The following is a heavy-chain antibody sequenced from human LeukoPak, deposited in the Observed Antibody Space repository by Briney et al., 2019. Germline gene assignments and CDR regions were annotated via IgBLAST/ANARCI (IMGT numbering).Heavy chain of an antibody. CDR3: ARDLSSTWYSLAY. CDR2: INWDGEAT. CDR1: GVSIADHG. V-gene: IGHV3-20*04. J-gene: IGHJ4*02. D-gene: IGHD6-13*01. Sequence: RGSLRLSCAASGVSIADHGMSWVRQVPGKGLEWVSGINWDGEATAYADSVKGRFTISRGNAKKPLYLEMNSLRDEDTALYYCARDLSSTWYSLAYWGQGTLVTVSS.